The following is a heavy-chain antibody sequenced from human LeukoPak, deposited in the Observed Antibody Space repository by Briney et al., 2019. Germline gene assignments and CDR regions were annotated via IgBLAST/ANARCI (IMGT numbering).Heavy chain of an antibody. CDR1: GYTFTSYD. J-gene: IGHJ4*02. D-gene: IGHD3-16*01. CDR2: MNPNSGHT. Sequence: ASVKVSCKASGYTFTSYDINWVRQATGQGLEWMGWMNPNSGHTGYAQKFQGRVTMTRNTSISTAYMELSSLRSEDTAVYYCARALSPFYDYVWGNYSGIDYWGQGTLVTVSS. CDR3: ARALSPFYDYVWGNYSGIDY. V-gene: IGHV1-8*01.